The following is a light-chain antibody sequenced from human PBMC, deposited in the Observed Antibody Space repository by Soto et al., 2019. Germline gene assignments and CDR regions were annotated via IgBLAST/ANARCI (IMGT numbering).Light chain of an antibody. V-gene: IGKV1-6*01. CDR1: QGIRDD. CDR3: LQDYNYPRT. J-gene: IGKJ1*01. Sequence: AIQMTQSPSSLSASVGDRVTITCRASQGIRDDLGWYQQKPGQAPKLLIYAASNLQTGVPSRFSGRGSGTDFTLTISSLQPEDFETYYCLQDYNYPRTFGKGTKVDIX. CDR2: AAS.